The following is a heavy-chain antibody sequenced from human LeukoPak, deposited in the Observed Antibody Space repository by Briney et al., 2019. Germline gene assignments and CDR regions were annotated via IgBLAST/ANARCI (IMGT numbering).Heavy chain of an antibody. V-gene: IGHV3-21*01. J-gene: IGHJ4*02. CDR3: VGGPYCSSTSCPFDY. Sequence: GGSLRLSCAASGFTFSSYSMTWVRQAPGKGLEWVSSISSSSSYIYYADSVKGRFTISRDNAKNSLYLQMNSLRAEDTAVYYCVGGPYCSSTSCPFDYWGQGTLVTVSS. CDR1: GFTFSSYS. D-gene: IGHD2-2*01. CDR2: ISSSSSYI.